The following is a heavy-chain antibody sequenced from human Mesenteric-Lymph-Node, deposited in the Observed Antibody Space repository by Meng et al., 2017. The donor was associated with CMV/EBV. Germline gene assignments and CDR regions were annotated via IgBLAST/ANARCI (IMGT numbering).Heavy chain of an antibody. J-gene: IGHJ4*02. V-gene: IGHV3-23*01. D-gene: IGHD3/OR15-3a*01. CDR1: GLTPTTFA. CDR3: VKHDFDFSTGYNLYFAL. Sequence: GGSLRLSCAVSGLTPTTFAMSWVRQAPGKGLEWVSSIAGGYDATFYADSVQGRFIVSRDNSKNILYVQMNSLRAEDTAVYYCVKHDFDFSTGYNLYFALWGPGALVTVSS. CDR2: IAGGYDAT.